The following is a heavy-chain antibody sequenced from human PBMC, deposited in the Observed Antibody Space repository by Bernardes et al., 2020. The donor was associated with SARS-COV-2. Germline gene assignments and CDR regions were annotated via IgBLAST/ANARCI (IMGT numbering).Heavy chain of an antibody. CDR1: GFTFSTYW. CDR3: ARSNYDSWSGYVAFDY. D-gene: IGHD3-3*01. V-gene: IGHV3-7*03. J-gene: IGHJ4*02. CDR2: IKQDGREK. Sequence: WSLRLSCAASGFTFSTYWMSWFRKAPGKGVEGVTNIKQDGREKYYVDSVKGRFSISKDNAKNSLYLKMNSLRAEDTAVYYCARSNYDSWSGYVAFDYWGQGTLVTVSS.